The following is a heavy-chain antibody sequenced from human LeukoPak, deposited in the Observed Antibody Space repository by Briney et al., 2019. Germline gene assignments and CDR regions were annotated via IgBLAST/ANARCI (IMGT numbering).Heavy chain of an antibody. Sequence: GGSLRLSCAASGFTFSSYEMNWVRQAPGKGLEWVSYISSSGSTIYYADSVKGRFTISRDNAKNSLYLQMNSLRAEDMAVYYCARDTRAAGFDYWGQGTLVTVSS. CDR3: ARDTRAAGFDY. J-gene: IGHJ4*02. V-gene: IGHV3-48*03. CDR1: GFTFSSYE. CDR2: ISSSGSTI. D-gene: IGHD6-19*01.